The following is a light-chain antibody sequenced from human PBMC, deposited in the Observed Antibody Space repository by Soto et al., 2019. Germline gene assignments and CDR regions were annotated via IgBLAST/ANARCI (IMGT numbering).Light chain of an antibody. CDR2: GIS. CDR1: QTVNSNY. J-gene: IGKJ1*01. V-gene: IGKV3-20*01. CDR3: QQYLITPWT. Sequence: IVLTQSPGTLSLSPGERATLSCRASQTVNSNYFAWYQQKPGRAPRLLIYGISDRATGIPDRFSGSGSGTDFTLTIGRLEPEDFAVYYCQQYLITPWTFGQGTKVDIK.